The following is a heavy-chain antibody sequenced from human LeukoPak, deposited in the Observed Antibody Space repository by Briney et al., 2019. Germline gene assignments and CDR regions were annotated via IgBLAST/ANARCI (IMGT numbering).Heavy chain of an antibody. J-gene: IGHJ4*02. CDR3: ASLRSDEYRSSSGYYFDY. V-gene: IGHV4-39*07. CDR1: GGSISSGGYY. D-gene: IGHD6-6*01. CDR2: INHSGST. Sequence: SEALSLTCTVSGGSISSGGYYWSWIRQPPGTGLEWIGEINHSGSTNYNPSLKSRVTISVDTSKNQFSLKLSSVTAADTAVYYCASLRSDEYRSSSGYYFDYWGQGTLVTVSS.